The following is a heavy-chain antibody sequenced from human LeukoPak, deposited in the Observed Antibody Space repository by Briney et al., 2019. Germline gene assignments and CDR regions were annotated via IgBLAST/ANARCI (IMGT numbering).Heavy chain of an antibody. J-gene: IGHJ6*02. D-gene: IGHD2-8*01. CDR3: ARGPSILMVYAIVVDDYYYGMDV. CDR2: INPSGGST. V-gene: IGHV1-46*01. CDR1: GYTFTSYY. Sequence: ASVKVSCKASGYTFTSYYMHWVRQAPGQGLEWMGIINPSGGSTSYAQKFQGRVTMTRDTSTSTVYMELSSLGSEDTAVYYCARGPSILMVYAIVVDDYYYGMDVWGQGTTVTVSS.